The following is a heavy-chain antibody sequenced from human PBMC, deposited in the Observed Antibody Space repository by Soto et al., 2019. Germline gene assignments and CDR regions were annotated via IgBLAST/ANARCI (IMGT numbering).Heavy chain of an antibody. CDR2: INSDGSST. V-gene: IGHV3-74*01. CDR1: GFTFSSYW. CDR3: ARGIRRVPYYYYYGMDV. D-gene: IGHD3-10*01. Sequence: EVQLVESGGGLVQPGGSLRLSCAASGFTFSSYWMHWVRQAPGKGLVWVPRINSDGSSTSYADSVKGRFTISRDNAKNTLYLQMNSLRAEDTAVYYCARGIRRVPYYYYYGMDVWGQGTTVTVSS. J-gene: IGHJ6*02.